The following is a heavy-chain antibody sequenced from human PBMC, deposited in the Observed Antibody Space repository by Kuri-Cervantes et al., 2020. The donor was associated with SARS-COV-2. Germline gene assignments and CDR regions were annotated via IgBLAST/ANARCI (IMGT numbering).Heavy chain of an antibody. CDR3: ARTNRGRYCYYYGMDV. V-gene: IGHV4-30-4*01. D-gene: IGHD3-10*01. J-gene: IGHJ6*02. CDR1: GGSISSGDYY. CDR2: IYYSGST. Sequence: SETLSLTCTVSGGSISSGDYYWSWIRQPPGRGLEWIGYIYYSGSTYYNPSLKSRVTISVDTSKNQFSLKLSSVTAADTAVYYCARTNRGRYCYYYGMDVWGQGTTVTVSS.